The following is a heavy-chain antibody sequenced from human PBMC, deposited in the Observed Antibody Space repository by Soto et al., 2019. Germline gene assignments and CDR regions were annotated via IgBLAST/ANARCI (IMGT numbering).Heavy chain of an antibody. V-gene: IGHV4-4*02. D-gene: IGHD1-26*01. J-gene: IGHJ6*03. CDR2: IHHSGST. Sequence: QVQLQESGPGLVKPSETLSLTCAVSGGSISISNWWSWVRQTPGKGLEWIGQIHHSGSTNYSPSLTRRVTISVDNSKNPFSLKMNSVTAADTAVYYCARGGYYFYMDVWGKGTTVTVSS. CDR3: ARGGYYFYMDV. CDR1: GGSISISNW.